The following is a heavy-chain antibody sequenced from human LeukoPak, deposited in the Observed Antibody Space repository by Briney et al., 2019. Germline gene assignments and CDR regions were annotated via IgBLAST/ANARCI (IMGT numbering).Heavy chain of an antibody. V-gene: IGHV1-46*01. J-gene: IGHJ3*02. CDR3: ARPCQQITMIVSYGDAFDI. Sequence: ASVKVSCKASGYTFTSYYMHWVRQAPGQGLEWMGIINPSGGSTSYAQKFQGRVTMTRDTSTSTVYMELSSLRSEDTAVYYCARPCQQITMIVSYGDAFDIWGRGTMVTVSS. D-gene: IGHD3-22*01. CDR2: INPSGGST. CDR1: GYTFTSYY.